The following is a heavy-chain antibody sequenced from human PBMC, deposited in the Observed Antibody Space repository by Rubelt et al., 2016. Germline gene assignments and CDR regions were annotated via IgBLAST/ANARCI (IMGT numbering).Heavy chain of an antibody. D-gene: IGHD6-6*01. CDR2: T. Sequence: TGDANSVKGRFTISRDNSKNTLYLQMNSLRAEDTAVYYCARWSSSLGYFDYWGQGTLVTVSS. CDR3: ARWSSSLGYFDY. V-gene: IGHV3-64*04. J-gene: IGHJ4*02.